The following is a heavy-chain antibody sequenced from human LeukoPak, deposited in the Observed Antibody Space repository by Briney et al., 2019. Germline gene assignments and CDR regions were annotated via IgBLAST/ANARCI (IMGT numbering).Heavy chain of an antibody. Sequence: GGSLRLSCAASEFTFDDYAMHWVRQAPGKGLEWVSGISWNSGSIGYADSVKGRFTISRDNAKSSLYLQMNSLRAEDMALYYCARGHGAYLDWFFDLWGRGTLVTVSS. CDR2: ISWNSGSI. CDR1: EFTFDDYA. J-gene: IGHJ2*01. V-gene: IGHV3-9*03. CDR3: ARGHGAYLDWFFDL. D-gene: IGHD4-17*01.